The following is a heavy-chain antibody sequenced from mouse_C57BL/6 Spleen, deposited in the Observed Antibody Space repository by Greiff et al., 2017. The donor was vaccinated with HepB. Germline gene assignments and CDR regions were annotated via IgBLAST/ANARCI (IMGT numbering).Heavy chain of an antibody. Sequence: VQLQQPGPELVKPGASVKISCKASGYAFSSSWMNWVKQRPGKGLEWIGRIYPGDGDTNYNGKFKGKATLTADKSSSTAYMQLSSLTSEDSAVYFCARRSNYDYWGQGTTLTVSS. J-gene: IGHJ2*01. V-gene: IGHV1-82*01. CDR2: IYPGDGDT. D-gene: IGHD2-5*01. CDR1: GYAFSSSW. CDR3: ARRSNYDY.